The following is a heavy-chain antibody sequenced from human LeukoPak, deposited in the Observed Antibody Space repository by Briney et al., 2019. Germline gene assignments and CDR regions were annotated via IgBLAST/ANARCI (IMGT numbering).Heavy chain of an antibody. V-gene: IGHV1-8*01. CDR2: MNPNSGNT. CDR3: ARAGPHVERYFDWLPSPNDAFDI. J-gene: IGHJ3*02. CDR1: GYTFTSYD. Sequence: ASVKVSCKASGYTFTSYDINWVRQATGQGLEWMGWMNPNSGNTGYAQKFQGRVTMTRNTSISTAYMELSSPRSEDTAVYYCARAGPHVERYFDWLPSPNDAFDIWGQGTMVTVSS. D-gene: IGHD3-9*01.